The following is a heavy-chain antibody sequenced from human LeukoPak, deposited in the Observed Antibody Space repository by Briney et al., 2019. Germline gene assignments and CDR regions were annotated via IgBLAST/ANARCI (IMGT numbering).Heavy chain of an antibody. V-gene: IGHV3-23*01. D-gene: IGHD2-15*01. J-gene: IGHJ5*02. Sequence: HPGGSLRLSCAASGFTFSSYAMSWVRQAPGKGLEWVSAISGSGGSTYYADSVKGRFTISRDNSKNTLYLQMNSLRAEDTAVYYCARRQWGVAATPSRLSNWFDPWGQGTLVTVSS. CDR3: ARRQWGVAATPSRLSNWFDP. CDR1: GFTFSSYA. CDR2: ISGSGGST.